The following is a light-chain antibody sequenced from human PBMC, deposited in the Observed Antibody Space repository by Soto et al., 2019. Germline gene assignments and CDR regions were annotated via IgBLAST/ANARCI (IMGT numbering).Light chain of an antibody. J-gene: IGLJ1*01. CDR3: CSYAGNPYV. Sequence: QPVLTQPASVSGSPGQSIAISCTGTSSDVGSYNSVSWYQQHPGKAPKLMIYEGSKRPSGVSDRFSGSKSGITASLTISGLQAEDEADYYCCSYAGNPYVFGTGTKVTVL. V-gene: IGLV2-23*01. CDR1: SSDVGSYNS. CDR2: EGS.